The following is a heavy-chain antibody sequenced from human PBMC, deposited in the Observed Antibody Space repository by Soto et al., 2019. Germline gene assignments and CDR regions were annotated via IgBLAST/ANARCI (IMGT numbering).Heavy chain of an antibody. CDR3: SRLQISGVATTTSYVFDY. D-gene: IGHD5-12*01. J-gene: IGHJ4*02. CDR2: IKSKLNSYAT. CDR1: GFTFSGSG. Sequence: EVQLVESGGGLVQPGGSLKLSCAASGFTFSGSGIHWVRQASGKGLEWVGRIKSKLNSYATAYAASVKGRFTISRDDSKNTAYLQMNSLKTEDTAVYYCSRLQISGVATTTSYVFDYWGQGILVTVSS. V-gene: IGHV3-73*01.